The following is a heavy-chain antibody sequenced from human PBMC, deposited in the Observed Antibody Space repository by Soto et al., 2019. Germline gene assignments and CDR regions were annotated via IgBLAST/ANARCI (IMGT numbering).Heavy chain of an antibody. CDR1: GGSISGGDYS. CDR3: ANTGARSTFDF. Sequence: QLQLQESGSGLVKPSQTLSLTCAVSGGSISGGDYSWSWIRQPPGKGLEWIGYIFESGTTYYNPSLKSRVTISIDKSKSQFSLRLSSVTAADTAVYFCANTGARSTFDFWGQGTMVTVSS. V-gene: IGHV4-30-2*01. CDR2: IFESGTT. D-gene: IGHD2-2*01. J-gene: IGHJ3*01.